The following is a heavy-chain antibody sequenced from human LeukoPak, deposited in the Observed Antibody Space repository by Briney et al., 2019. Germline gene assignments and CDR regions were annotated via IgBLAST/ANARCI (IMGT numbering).Heavy chain of an antibody. Sequence: SETLSLTCAVYGGSFSGYYWSWIRQPPGKGLEWIGEINHSGGTNYNPSLKSRVTISVDTSKNQFSLKLSSVTAADTAVYYCARLMNMGRLLHRWFDPWGQGTLVTVSS. D-gene: IGHD4/OR15-4a*01. CDR1: GGSFSGYY. CDR3: ARLMNMGRLLHRWFDP. V-gene: IGHV4-34*01. J-gene: IGHJ5*02. CDR2: INHSGGT.